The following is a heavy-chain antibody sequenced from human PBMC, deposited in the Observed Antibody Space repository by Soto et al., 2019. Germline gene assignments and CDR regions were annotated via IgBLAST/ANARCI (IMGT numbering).Heavy chain of an antibody. Sequence: PGGSLRLSCAASGFTFSSYAMHWVRQAPGKGLEWVAVISYDGSNKYYADSVKGRFTISRDNSKNTLYLQMNSLRAEDTAVYYCALSSSELSLRDYWGQGTLVTVSS. V-gene: IGHV3-30-3*01. CDR1: GFTFSSYA. CDR3: ALSSSELSLRDY. D-gene: IGHD6-6*01. CDR2: ISYDGSNK. J-gene: IGHJ4*02.